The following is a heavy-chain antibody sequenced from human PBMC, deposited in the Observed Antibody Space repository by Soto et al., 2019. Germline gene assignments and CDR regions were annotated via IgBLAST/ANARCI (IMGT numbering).Heavy chain of an antibody. J-gene: IGHJ5*01. Sequence: GGSLRLSCAASGFTFSSYGMHWVRQAPGKGLEWVAVISYDGSDKYYADSVKGRFTISRDNSRNTLYLQMNSLRAEDTAVYYCAKDSLRDIWFDYWGQGTLVTVSS. CDR2: ISYDGSDK. CDR1: GFTFSSYG. CDR3: AKDSLRDIWFDY. D-gene: IGHD3-10*01. V-gene: IGHV3-30*18.